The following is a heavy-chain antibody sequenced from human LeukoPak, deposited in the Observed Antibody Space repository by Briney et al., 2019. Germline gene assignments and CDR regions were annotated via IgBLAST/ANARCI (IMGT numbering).Heavy chain of an antibody. CDR3: ARGKLQIWQIQGPDY. Sequence: GGSLRLSCAASGFTFSDYYMTWIRQAPGKGLEWLSYISTSGTTIYYADSVKGRFTISRDDSKKSLSLQMTSLRAEDTAVYYCARGKLQIWQIQGPDYWGQGTPVTVSS. CDR1: GFTFSDYY. CDR2: ISTSGTTI. J-gene: IGHJ4*02. D-gene: IGHD5-18*01. V-gene: IGHV3-11*01.